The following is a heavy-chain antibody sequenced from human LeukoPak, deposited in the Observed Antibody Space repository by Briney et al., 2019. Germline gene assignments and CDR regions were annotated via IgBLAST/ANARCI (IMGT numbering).Heavy chain of an antibody. Sequence: ASVKVSCKASGGTFSSYTISWVRQAPGQGLEWMGRIIPILGIANYAQKFQGRVTITADKSTSTAYMELSSLRSADTAVYYCARDGGYCSSTSCYTGLFDYWGQGTLVTVSS. CDR2: IIPILGIA. D-gene: IGHD2-2*02. J-gene: IGHJ4*02. V-gene: IGHV1-69*04. CDR3: ARDGGYCSSTSCYTGLFDY. CDR1: GGTFSSYT.